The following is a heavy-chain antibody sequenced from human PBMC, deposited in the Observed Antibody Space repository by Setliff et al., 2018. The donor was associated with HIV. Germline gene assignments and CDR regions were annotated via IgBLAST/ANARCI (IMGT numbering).Heavy chain of an antibody. Sequence: SVKVSCKASGGTFSSYAITWVRQAPGQGLVWMGGIIPLHGIANYIQKFQGRVTITADKSTTTAYMELSSLRSDDTAMYYCARGIGHCSGGYCNWGQGTLVTVSS. CDR1: GGTFSSYA. V-gene: IGHV1-69*10. D-gene: IGHD2-15*01. CDR2: IIPLHGIA. J-gene: IGHJ4*02. CDR3: ARGIGHCSGGYCN.